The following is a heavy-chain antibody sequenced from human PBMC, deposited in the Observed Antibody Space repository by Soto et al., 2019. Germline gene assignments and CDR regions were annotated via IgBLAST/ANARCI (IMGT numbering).Heavy chain of an antibody. CDR1: GGSISTYY. V-gene: IGHV4-4*07. D-gene: IGHD2-2*01. Sequence: PSETLSLTCTVSGGSISTYYWSWIRQPAGKGLEWIGRIYASGSTNYNPSLKSRVTMSVAMSKNQFSLKLSSVTAADTAVYYCARGGMVIIPTATAFDYWGQGTLVTVSP. CDR2: IYASGST. CDR3: ARGGMVIIPTATAFDY. J-gene: IGHJ4*02.